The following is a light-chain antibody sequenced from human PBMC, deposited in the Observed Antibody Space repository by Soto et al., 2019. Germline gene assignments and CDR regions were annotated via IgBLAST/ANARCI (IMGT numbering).Light chain of an antibody. V-gene: IGLV2-14*01. J-gene: IGLJ2*01. CDR1: SSDVGGYNY. Sequence: QSALTQPASVSGSPGQSLTISCTGTSSDVGGYNYVSWYQQHPGKAPKLMIYEVSNRPSGVSNRFSGSKSGTTASLTISGRQAEDEEDYYCSSYTSSSSLDVVFGGGTKLTVL. CDR3: SSYTSSSSLDVV. CDR2: EVS.